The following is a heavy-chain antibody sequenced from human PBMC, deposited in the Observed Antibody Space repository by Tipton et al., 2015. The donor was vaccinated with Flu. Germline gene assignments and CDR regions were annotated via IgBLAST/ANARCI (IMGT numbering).Heavy chain of an antibody. J-gene: IGHJ5*02. CDR3: ARAQRSCKNGVCYANWFDP. CDR2: IYYSGST. V-gene: IGHV4-31*03. Sequence: TLSLTCTVSGGSITSGGYHWSWIRQHPGKGLEWIGYIYYSGSTYYNPSLESRVTISVDTSKNQFSLRLSSVTAADTAMYYCARAQRSCKNGVCYANWFDPWGQGTLVTVSS. D-gene: IGHD2-8*01. CDR1: GGSITSGGYH.